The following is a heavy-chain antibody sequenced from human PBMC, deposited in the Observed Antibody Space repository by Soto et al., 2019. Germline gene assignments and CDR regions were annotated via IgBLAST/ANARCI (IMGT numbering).Heavy chain of an antibody. J-gene: IGHJ4*02. Sequence: GGSLRLSCSASGFIFVNYAMSWVRQAPGKGLEWVSAISGSGDITHYTDSVKGRFTISRDNSNNTVYLQMNNLGAEDTAVYYCAKPGGMPTTNYVHWGQGPLVSVSS. CDR3: AKPGGMPTTNYVH. D-gene: IGHD3-16*01. CDR2: ISGSGDIT. CDR1: GFIFVNYA. V-gene: IGHV3-23*01.